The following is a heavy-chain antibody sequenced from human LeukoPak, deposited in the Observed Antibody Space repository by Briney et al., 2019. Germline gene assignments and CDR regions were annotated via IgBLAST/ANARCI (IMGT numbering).Heavy chain of an antibody. V-gene: IGHV4-59*01. CDR3: ARLGYDFWSGYYKGTYFDY. CDR2: IYYSGST. Sequence: SETLSLTCTVSGGSISSYYWSWIRQPPGKGLEWSGYIYYSGSTNYNPSLKSRVTISVDTSKNQFSLKLSSVTAADTAVYYCARLGYDFWSGYYKGTYFDYWGQGTLVTVSS. J-gene: IGHJ4*02. CDR1: GGSISSYY. D-gene: IGHD3-3*01.